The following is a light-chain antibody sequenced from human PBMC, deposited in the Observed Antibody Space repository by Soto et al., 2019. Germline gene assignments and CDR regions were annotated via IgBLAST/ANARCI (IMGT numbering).Light chain of an antibody. V-gene: IGKV1-39*01. J-gene: IGKJ1*01. Sequence: QMTQSPTPLSSSGGDKVTIPCRASQSINSYLHWYQQKPGKAPKLLIYAASSLQSGVPSRFSGSGSGTDFTLTISSLQPEDFATYYCQQGYSTPWTFGQGTKVDIK. CDR3: QQGYSTPWT. CDR1: QSINSY. CDR2: AAS.